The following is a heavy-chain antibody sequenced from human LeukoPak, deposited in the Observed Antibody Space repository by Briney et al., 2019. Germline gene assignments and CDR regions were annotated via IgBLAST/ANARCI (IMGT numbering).Heavy chain of an antibody. Sequence: SETLSLTCAVYGGSFSGYYWSWIRQPPGKGLEWIGEINHSGSTNYNPSLKSRVTISVDTSKNQFSLKLSSVTAADAAVYYCARGGGIYYYYYMDVWGKGTTVTVSS. D-gene: IGHD3-16*01. CDR1: GGSFSGYY. CDR3: ARGGGIYYYYYMDV. V-gene: IGHV4-34*01. CDR2: INHSGST. J-gene: IGHJ6*03.